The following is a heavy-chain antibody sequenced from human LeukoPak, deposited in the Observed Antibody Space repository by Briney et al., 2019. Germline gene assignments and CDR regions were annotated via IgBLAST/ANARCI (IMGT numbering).Heavy chain of an antibody. J-gene: IGHJ4*02. CDR2: IYSGGST. CDR1: GFTVSSNY. V-gene: IGHV3-66*01. D-gene: IGHD3-22*01. CDR3: YSMIVVEIRVINDY. Sequence: GGSLRLSCAASGFTVSSNYMSWVRQAPGKGLEGVSVIYSGGSTYYADSVKGRFTISRDNSKNTLYLQMNSLRAEDTAVYYCYSMIVVEIRVINDYWGQGTLVTVSS.